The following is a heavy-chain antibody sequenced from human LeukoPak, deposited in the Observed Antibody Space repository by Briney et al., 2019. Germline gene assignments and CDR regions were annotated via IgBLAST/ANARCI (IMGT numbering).Heavy chain of an antibody. CDR3: ARDPIAAAGYFDY. V-gene: IGHV3-20*03. J-gene: IGHJ4*02. D-gene: IGHD6-13*01. Sequence: FGIYLHACSTSYPDSVKGRFTIYREKGKNSLDLQMNSLRAEDTALYYCARDPIAAAGYFDYWGQGTLVTVSS. CDR2: IYLHACST.